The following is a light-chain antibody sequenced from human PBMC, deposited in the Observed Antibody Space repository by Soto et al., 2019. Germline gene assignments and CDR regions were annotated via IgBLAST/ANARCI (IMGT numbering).Light chain of an antibody. J-gene: IGKJ5*01. CDR3: QQYTDWPIT. Sequence: IVLTHSASTLSLSPGERATLSCRASQSVSSYLAWYQQKPGQAPSLLIYEAATRAAAVPDRFSGSGSGTDFTLTITSLQSDDFAVYCCQQYTDWPITFGQGTRLEI. CDR2: EAA. CDR1: QSVSSY. V-gene: IGKV3-15*01.